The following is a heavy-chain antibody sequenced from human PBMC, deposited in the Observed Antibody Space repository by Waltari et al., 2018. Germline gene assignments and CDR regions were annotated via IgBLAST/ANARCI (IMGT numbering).Heavy chain of an antibody. CDR2: IYYSGST. CDR3: ARGRLVGGTYNWFDP. CDR1: GGSISSGGYY. V-gene: IGHV4-31*03. J-gene: IGHJ5*02. D-gene: IGHD6-6*01. Sequence: QVQLQESGPGLVKPSQTLSLTCTVSGGSISSGGYYWSWIRQHPGKGLEWIGYIYYSGSTYYNPSLKSRVTISVDTSKNQFSLKLSSVTAADTAVYYCARGRLVGGTYNWFDPWGQGTLVTVSS.